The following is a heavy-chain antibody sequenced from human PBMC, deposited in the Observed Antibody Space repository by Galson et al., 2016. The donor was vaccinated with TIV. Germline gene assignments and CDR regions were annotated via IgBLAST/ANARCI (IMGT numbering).Heavy chain of an antibody. J-gene: IGHJ4*02. V-gene: IGHV3-9*01. CDR2: ITWNSDKI. CDR3: VKGAGRYSRSWYFDY. D-gene: IGHD1-26*01. CDR1: GFTFDDYA. Sequence: LRLSCAASGFTFDDYAFHWVRHGPGKGLEWVSSITWNSDKIVYMDSVKGRFTMSRDNAKNSLSLQMNSLRAEDTALYYCVKGAGRYSRSWYFDYWGQGTLVTVSS.